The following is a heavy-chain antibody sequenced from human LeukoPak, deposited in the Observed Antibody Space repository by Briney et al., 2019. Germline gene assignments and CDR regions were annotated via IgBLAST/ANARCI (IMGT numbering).Heavy chain of an antibody. CDR1: GGSLSSYY. D-gene: IGHD4-17*01. V-gene: IGHV4-59*01. CDR2: IYYSGRT. CDR3: ARERGYGDYVGGPGAFDI. Sequence: SETLSLTCTVPGGSLSSYYWSWVRQAPGKGLEWIGYIYYSGRTNYNPSLTSRVTISVDTSKNQFSLKLSSVTAADTAVYYCARERGYGDYVGGPGAFDIWGQGTMVTVSS. J-gene: IGHJ3*02.